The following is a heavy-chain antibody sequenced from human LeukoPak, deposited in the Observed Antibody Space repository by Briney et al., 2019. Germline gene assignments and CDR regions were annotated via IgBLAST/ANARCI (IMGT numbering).Heavy chain of an antibody. CDR1: GGSISSYY. J-gene: IGHJ3*02. CDR3: ARHYDSSGYYSTRAFDI. Sequence: PSETLSLTCTVSGGSISSYYWSWIRQPPGKGLEWIGYIYYSGSTNYNPSLKSRVTISVATSKNQFSLKLSSVTAADTAVYYCARHYDSSGYYSTRAFDIWGQGTMVTVSS. V-gene: IGHV4-59*08. D-gene: IGHD3-22*01. CDR2: IYYSGST.